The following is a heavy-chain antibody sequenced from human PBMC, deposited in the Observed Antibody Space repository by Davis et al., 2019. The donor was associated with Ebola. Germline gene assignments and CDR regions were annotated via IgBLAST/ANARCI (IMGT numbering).Heavy chain of an antibody. CDR3: AKGRGYAGSHWFDP. Sequence: GESLKISCAASGFTFSSYGMHWVRQAPGKGLEWVAVISYDGSNKYYADSVKGRFTISRDNSKNTLYLQMNSLRAEDTAVYYCAKGRGYAGSHWFDPWGQGTLVTVSS. CDR1: GFTFSSYG. CDR2: ISYDGSNK. V-gene: IGHV3-30*18. J-gene: IGHJ5*02. D-gene: IGHD1-26*01.